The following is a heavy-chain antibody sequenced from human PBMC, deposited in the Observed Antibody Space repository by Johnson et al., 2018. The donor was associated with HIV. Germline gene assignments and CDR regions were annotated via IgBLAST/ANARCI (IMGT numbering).Heavy chain of an antibody. CDR2: IKSKTDGGTT. Sequence: VQLVESGGGLVKPGGSLRLSCAASGFTFSNAWMSWVRQAPGKGLEWVGRIKSKTDGGTTDYAAPVKGRFTISRDDSKNTLYLQMNSLKIEDTAVYYCTDYKFGTKRSFDIWGQGTMVTVSS. V-gene: IGHV3-15*01. J-gene: IGHJ3*02. D-gene: IGHD3-10*01. CDR1: GFTFSNAW. CDR3: TDYKFGTKRSFDI.